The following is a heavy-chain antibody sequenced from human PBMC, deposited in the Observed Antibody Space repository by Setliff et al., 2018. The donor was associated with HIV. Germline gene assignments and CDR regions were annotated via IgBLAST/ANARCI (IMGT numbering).Heavy chain of an antibody. Sequence: PSETLSLTCNVSGGSIRSSSYYWGWIRQPPGKGLEWIGSIYYRGNTYCNPSLKSRVTISVDTSKNQFSLKLSSVTAADTAVYYCARHRYYDILFDPWGQGTLVTVSS. CDR3: ARHRYYDILFDP. J-gene: IGHJ5*02. D-gene: IGHD3-9*01. CDR1: GGSIRSSSYY. CDR2: IYYRGNT. V-gene: IGHV4-39*07.